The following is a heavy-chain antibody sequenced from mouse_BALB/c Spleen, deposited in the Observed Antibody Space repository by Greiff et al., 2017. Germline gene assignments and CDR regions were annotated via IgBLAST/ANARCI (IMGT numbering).Heavy chain of an antibody. CDR1: GFAFSSYD. D-gene: IGHD2-3*01. Sequence: EVQRVESGGGLVKPGGSLKLSCAASGFAFSSYDMSWVRQTPEKRLEWVAYISSGGGSTYYPDTVKGRFTISRDNAKNTLYLQMSSLKSEDTAMYYCARHGDGYYRVYYAMDYWGQGTSVTVSS. CDR2: ISSGGGST. V-gene: IGHV5-12-1*01. CDR3: ARHGDGYYRVYYAMDY. J-gene: IGHJ4*01.